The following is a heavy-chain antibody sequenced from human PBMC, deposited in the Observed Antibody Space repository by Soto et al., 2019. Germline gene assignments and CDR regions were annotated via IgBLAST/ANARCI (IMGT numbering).Heavy chain of an antibody. D-gene: IGHD1-26*01. CDR3: ARGGHSGSYYRFDY. CDR1: GGSISSSNW. V-gene: IGHV4-4*02. J-gene: IGHJ4*02. Sequence: QVQLQESGPGLVTPSGTLSLTCAVSGGSISSSNWWSWVRQPPGKGREWLGAIYHSGSTNYNPSLKSRVTISVDKSKNPFSLKLSSVTAADTAVYYCARGGHSGSYYRFDYWGQGTLVTVSS. CDR2: IYHSGST.